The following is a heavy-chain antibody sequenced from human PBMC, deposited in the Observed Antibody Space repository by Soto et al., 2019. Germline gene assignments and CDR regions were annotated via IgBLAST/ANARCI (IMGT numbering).Heavy chain of an antibody. CDR2: IYYSGST. CDR1: GGSISSYY. D-gene: IGHD3-22*01. V-gene: IGHV4-59*08. Sequence: PSETLSLTCTVSGGSISSYYWSWIRQPPGKRLEWIGYIYYSGSTNYNPSLKSRVTISVDTSKNQFSLKLSPVTAADTAVYYCMLGSGWKDFDYWGQGTLVTVSS. CDR3: MLGSGWKDFDY. J-gene: IGHJ4*02.